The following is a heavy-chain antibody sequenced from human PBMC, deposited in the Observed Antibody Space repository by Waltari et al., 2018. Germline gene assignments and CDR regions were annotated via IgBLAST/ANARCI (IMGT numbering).Heavy chain of an antibody. V-gene: IGHV3-9*02. Sequence: EVQLVESGGGWKQPGRYLRLSCAASGLASNDYAMHWVRQPPGKGLEWVAGISWNSGTKDYADSVQGRFTISRDNSKKSLYLQMDSLRVEDTAFYYCAKANSDWYFDNWGQGTLVTVSS. J-gene: IGHJ4*02. CDR1: GLASNDYA. CDR2: ISWNSGTK. CDR3: AKANSDWYFDN. D-gene: IGHD2-21*02.